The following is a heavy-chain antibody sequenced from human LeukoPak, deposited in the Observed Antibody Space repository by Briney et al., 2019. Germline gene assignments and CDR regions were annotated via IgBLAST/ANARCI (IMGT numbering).Heavy chain of an antibody. CDR1: GGIISTYA. CDR3: ARERGYSGYDAKNAFDI. Sequence: GASVKVSCKASGGIISTYAISWVRQAPGQGLEWMGGIIPIFGTANYAQKFQGRVTITTDESTSTAYMELSSLRSEDTAVYYCARERGYSGYDAKNAFDIWGQGTMVTVSS. J-gene: IGHJ3*02. D-gene: IGHD5-12*01. CDR2: IIPIFGTA. V-gene: IGHV1-69*05.